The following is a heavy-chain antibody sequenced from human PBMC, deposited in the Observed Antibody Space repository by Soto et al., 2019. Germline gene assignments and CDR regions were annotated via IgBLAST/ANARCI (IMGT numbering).Heavy chain of an antibody. J-gene: IGHJ4*02. Sequence: ESGGGVVQPGRSLRLSCAASGFTFSSYGMHWVRQAPGKGLEWVAVIWYDGSNKYYADSVKGRFTISRDNSKNTLYLQMNSLRAEDTAVYYCARDKGYCTNGVCYTSFDYWGQGTLVTVSS. V-gene: IGHV3-33*01. CDR3: ARDKGYCTNGVCYTSFDY. CDR1: GFTFSSYG. D-gene: IGHD2-8*01. CDR2: IWYDGSNK.